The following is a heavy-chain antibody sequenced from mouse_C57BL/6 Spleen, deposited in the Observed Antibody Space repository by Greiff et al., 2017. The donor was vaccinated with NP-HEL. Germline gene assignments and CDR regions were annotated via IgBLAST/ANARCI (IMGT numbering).Heavy chain of an antibody. D-gene: IGHD1-1*01. Sequence: EVKLVESEGGLVQPGSSMKLSCTASGFTFSDYYMAWVRQVPEKGLEWVANINYDGSSTYYLDSLKSRFIISRDNAKNILYLQMSSLKSEDTATYYCAREGYGSSYGFDYWGQGTTLTVSS. CDR1: GFTFSDYY. J-gene: IGHJ2*01. CDR3: AREGYGSSYGFDY. V-gene: IGHV5-16*01. CDR2: INYDGSST.